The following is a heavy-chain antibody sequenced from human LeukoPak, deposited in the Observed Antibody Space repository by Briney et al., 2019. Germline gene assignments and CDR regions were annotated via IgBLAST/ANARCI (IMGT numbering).Heavy chain of an antibody. V-gene: IGHV3-33*06. CDR1: GFTFSSYG. CDR2: IWYDGSNK. J-gene: IGHJ4*02. CDR3: AKVFSTSTTGREGFYFDY. Sequence: GSLRLSCAASGFTFSSYGMHWVRQAPGKGLEWVAVIWYDGSNKYYADSVKGRFTISRDNSKNTLYLQMNSLRAEDTAVYYCAKVFSTSTTGREGFYFDYWGQGTLVTVSS. D-gene: IGHD4-11*01.